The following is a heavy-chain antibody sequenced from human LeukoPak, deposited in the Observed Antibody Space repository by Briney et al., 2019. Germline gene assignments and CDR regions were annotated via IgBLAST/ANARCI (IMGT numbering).Heavy chain of an antibody. CDR2: IYTSGST. Sequence: SETLSLTCTVSGGSISSYYWSWIRQPAGKGLEWIGRIYTSGSTNYNPSLKSRVTMSVDTSKNQFSLRLSSVTAADTAVYYCAREIVVVPAAIDYYYMDVWGKGTTVTVSS. CDR3: AREIVVVPAAIDYYYMDV. V-gene: IGHV4-4*07. J-gene: IGHJ6*03. CDR1: GGSISSYY. D-gene: IGHD2-2*02.